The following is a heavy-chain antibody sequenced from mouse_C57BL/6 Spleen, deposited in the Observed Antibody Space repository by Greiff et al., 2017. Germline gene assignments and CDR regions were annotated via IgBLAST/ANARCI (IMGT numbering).Heavy chain of an antibody. V-gene: IGHV1-55*01. D-gene: IGHD1-1*01. CDR2: IYPGSGST. J-gene: IGHJ2*01. CDR1: GYTFTSYW. Sequence: QVQLQQPGAELVKPGASVKMSCKASGYTFTSYWITWVKQRPGPGLEWIGDIYPGSGSTNYNEKFKSTATLTVDTSSSTAYMQLSSLTSEYSAVYYCATSITTVVAPLFDYWGQGTTLTVSS. CDR3: ATSITTVVAPLFDY.